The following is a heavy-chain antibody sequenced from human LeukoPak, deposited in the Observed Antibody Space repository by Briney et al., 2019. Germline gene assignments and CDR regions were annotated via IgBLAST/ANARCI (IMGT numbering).Heavy chain of an antibody. D-gene: IGHD2-2*01. CDR2: LSHSGSS. Sequence: SETLSLTCTVSGGSVSSYYWSWIRRPPGRGLEWIAYLSHSGSSDSNPSLTSRVTTLVDTSKNQFSLKLTSVTAADTAVYYCARARYANAWYAFYLWGHGTMVTVSS. CDR1: GGSVSSYY. J-gene: IGHJ3*01. CDR3: ARARYANAWYAFYL. V-gene: IGHV4-59*02.